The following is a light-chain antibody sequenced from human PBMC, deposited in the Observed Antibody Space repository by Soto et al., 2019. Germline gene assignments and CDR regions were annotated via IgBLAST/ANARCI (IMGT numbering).Light chain of an antibody. CDR2: AAS. V-gene: IGKV1-39*01. Sequence: DIQMTQSPSSLSASVGDRVTITCRASQRVSTYLNWYQQKPGKAPKLLIYAASSLQSGVPSRFSSSASGTDFTLTISSLQPEDFATYYCQQSYSAPRTFGQGTKVE. J-gene: IGKJ1*01. CDR1: QRVSTY. CDR3: QQSYSAPRT.